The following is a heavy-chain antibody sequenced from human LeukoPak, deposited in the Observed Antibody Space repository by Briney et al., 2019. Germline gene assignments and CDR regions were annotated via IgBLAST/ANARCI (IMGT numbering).Heavy chain of an antibody. V-gene: IGHV3-30*07. CDR2: ISSGGTYE. D-gene: IGHD4-17*01. J-gene: IGHJ4*02. CDR3: ARLGPHYAFDY. Sequence: GKSLRLSCAASGFTFSNYAMHWVRQAPGKGLEWVSLISSGGTYEYYADSVKGRFTISRDNAKNSLYLQMNSLRAEDTAVYYCARLGPHYAFDYWGQGTLVTVSS. CDR1: GFTFSNYA.